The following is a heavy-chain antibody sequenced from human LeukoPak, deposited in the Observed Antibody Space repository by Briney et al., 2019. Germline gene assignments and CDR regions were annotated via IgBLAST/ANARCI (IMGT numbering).Heavy chain of an antibody. Sequence: SVKVSCKASGGTFSSYAISWVRQAPGQGLEWMGGIIPIFGTANYAQKFQGRVTITADESTSTAYMELSSLRSEDTAVYYCARGRIVVVPVATELHEGDDPYYFDYWGQGTLVTVSS. D-gene: IGHD2-2*01. CDR2: IIPIFGTA. J-gene: IGHJ4*02. CDR1: GGTFSSYA. CDR3: ARGRIVVVPVATELHEGDDPYYFDY. V-gene: IGHV1-69*01.